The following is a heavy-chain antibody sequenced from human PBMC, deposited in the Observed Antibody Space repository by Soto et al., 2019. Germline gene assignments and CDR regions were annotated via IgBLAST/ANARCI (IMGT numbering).Heavy chain of an antibody. J-gene: IGHJ3*02. D-gene: IGHD3-10*01. V-gene: IGHV1-69*12. Sequence: QVQLVQSEAEVKKPGSSMKVSCKASGGSFSNFAISWVRQAPGQGLEWMGGIIPIFGTSNSAQKCQGRVSLTADESKNTAYLELNSLRAEDTAVYYCARDSGGYGAPAFDIWGQGTMVTVSA. CDR1: GGSFSNFA. CDR3: ARDSGGYGAPAFDI. CDR2: IIPIFGTS.